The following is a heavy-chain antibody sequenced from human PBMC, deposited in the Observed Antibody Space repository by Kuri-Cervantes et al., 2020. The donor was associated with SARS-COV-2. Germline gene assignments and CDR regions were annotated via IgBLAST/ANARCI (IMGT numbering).Heavy chain of an antibody. Sequence: GESLKIFCAASGFTFSSYWMHWVRQAPGKGLVWVSRINSDGSSTSYADSVKSRFTISRDNAKNTLYLQMNSLRAEDTAVYYCARDRYDFWSGLGYYYYGMDVWGQGTTVTVSS. J-gene: IGHJ6*02. CDR2: INSDGSST. CDR3: ARDRYDFWSGLGYYYYGMDV. V-gene: IGHV3-74*01. CDR1: GFTFSSYW. D-gene: IGHD3-3*01.